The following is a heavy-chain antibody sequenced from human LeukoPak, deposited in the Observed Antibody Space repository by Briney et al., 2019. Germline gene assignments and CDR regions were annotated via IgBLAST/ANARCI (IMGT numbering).Heavy chain of an antibody. D-gene: IGHD3-22*01. Sequence: DSVKVSCKASGYTFANYAISWVRQAPGLGLEWMGWVSAYNDNTYYAQKLQGRVTMTTDTSTSTAYMELRSLRSDDTAVYYCARGGVLDDSIGYWGQGTLVTVSS. J-gene: IGHJ4*02. CDR2: VSAYNDNT. CDR3: ARGGVLDDSIGY. V-gene: IGHV1-18*01. CDR1: GYTFANYA.